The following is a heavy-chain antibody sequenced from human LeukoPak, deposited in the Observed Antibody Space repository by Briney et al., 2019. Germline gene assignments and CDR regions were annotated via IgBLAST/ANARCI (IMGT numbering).Heavy chain of an antibody. Sequence: KPGGSLRLSCAASGFTFSSYGMHWVRQAPGKGLEWVAFIRYDGSNRFYADSVRGRFTISRDNSKNTVYLQMNSLRAEDTAVYCAKDRSMTTVTPFDNWGQGTLVAVSS. CDR3: AKDRSMTTVTPFDN. CDR2: IRYDGSNR. D-gene: IGHD4-17*01. CDR1: GFTFSSYG. V-gene: IGHV3-30*02. J-gene: IGHJ4*02.